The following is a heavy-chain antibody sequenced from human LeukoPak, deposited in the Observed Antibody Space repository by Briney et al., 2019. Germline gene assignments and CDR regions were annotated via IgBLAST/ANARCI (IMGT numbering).Heavy chain of an antibody. J-gene: IGHJ6*02. V-gene: IGHV3-9*01. D-gene: IGHD6-13*01. Sequence: GRSLRLSCAASGFTFDGYAMHWVRQAPGKGLEWVSGISWNSGSIGYADSVKGRFTISRDNAKNSLYLQMNSLRAEDTALYYCAKGYNYYYYGMDVWGQGTTVTVSS. CDR1: GFTFDGYA. CDR3: AKGYNYYYYGMDV. CDR2: ISWNSGSI.